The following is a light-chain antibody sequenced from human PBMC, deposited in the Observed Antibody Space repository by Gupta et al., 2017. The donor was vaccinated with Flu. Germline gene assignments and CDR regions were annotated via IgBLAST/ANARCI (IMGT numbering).Light chain of an antibody. V-gene: IGKV3-20*01. CDR1: QIDSSNF. J-gene: IGKJ3*01. CDR3: QQYGDSPPIT. CDR2: GSS. Sequence: IVLTESPGTPPLSPGEIATLSCRASQIDSSNFLAWYQQKPGQGPRLLIFGSSTRATGIPDRFSGSGSWTEFTLTISRLEPEDAAVYYCQQYGDSPPITFGPGTKVDIK.